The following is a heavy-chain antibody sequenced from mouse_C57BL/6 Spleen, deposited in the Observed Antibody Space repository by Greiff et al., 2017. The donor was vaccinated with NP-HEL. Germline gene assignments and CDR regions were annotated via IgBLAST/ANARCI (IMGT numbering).Heavy chain of an antibody. Sequence: QVHVKQPGAELVKPGASVKLSCKASGYTFTSYWMHWVKQRPGQGLEWIGMIHPNSGSTNYNEKFKSKATLTVDKSSSTAYMQLSSLTSEDSSVXYCARSHCNCVDYWGQGTTLTVSS. CDR1: GYTFTSYW. D-gene: IGHD2-1*01. J-gene: IGHJ2*01. CDR3: ARSHCNCVDY. CDR2: IHPNSGST. V-gene: IGHV1-64*01.